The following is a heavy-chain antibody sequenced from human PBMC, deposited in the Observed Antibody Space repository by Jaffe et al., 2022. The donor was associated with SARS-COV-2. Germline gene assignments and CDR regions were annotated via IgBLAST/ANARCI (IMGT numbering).Heavy chain of an antibody. CDR3: ARDEQQLLRGNRFDP. V-gene: IGHV3-21*01. Sequence: EVQLVESGGGLVKPGGSLRLSCAASGFTFSSYSMNWVRQAPGKGLEWVSSISSSSSYIYYADSVKGRFTISRDNAKNSLYLQMNSLRAEDTAVYYCARDEQQLLRGNRFDPWGQGTLVTVSS. J-gene: IGHJ5*02. D-gene: IGHD6-13*01. CDR2: ISSSSSYI. CDR1: GFTFSSYS.